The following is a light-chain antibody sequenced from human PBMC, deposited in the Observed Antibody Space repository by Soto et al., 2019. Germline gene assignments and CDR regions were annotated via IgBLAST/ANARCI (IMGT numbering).Light chain of an antibody. J-gene: IGKJ1*01. CDR1: QNIYTW. CDR3: QQSYSTTWT. V-gene: IGKV1-5*01. Sequence: DIQMTQSPATLSASVGDRVTITCRASQNIYTWLAWYQQKPGKAPKLLISDASSLETGVPSRFSGSGSETDFTLTISSLQPEDFATYSCQQSYSTTWTFGQGTKVDIK. CDR2: DAS.